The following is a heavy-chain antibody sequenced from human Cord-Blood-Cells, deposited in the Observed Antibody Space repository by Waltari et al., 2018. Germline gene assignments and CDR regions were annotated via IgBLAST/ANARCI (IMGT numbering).Heavy chain of an antibody. Sequence: QVQLQESGPGLVKPSETLSLTCTVPGGSISSYYWSWIRQPAGKGLEWIGRIYTSGSTTYNPSLKSRVTMSGDTAKNQCSLKLSSVTAADTAVYYCARDHGRKHYYDSSGYGGGYFDLWGRGTLVTVSS. CDR1: GGSISSYY. J-gene: IGHJ2*01. CDR2: IYTSGST. D-gene: IGHD3-22*01. CDR3: ARDHGRKHYYDSSGYGGGYFDL. V-gene: IGHV4-4*07.